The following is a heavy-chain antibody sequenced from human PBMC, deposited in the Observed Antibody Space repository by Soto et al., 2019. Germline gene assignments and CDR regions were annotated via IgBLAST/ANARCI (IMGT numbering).Heavy chain of an antibody. CDR3: ARDGVVGATDLDY. D-gene: IGHD1-26*01. Sequence: GESLKISCAASGFTFSSYWMHWVRQAPGKGLVWVSRIDSDGSSTSYADSVKGRFTISRDNAKNTLYLQMNSLRAEDTAVYYCARDGVVGATDLDYWGQGTLVTVSS. V-gene: IGHV3-74*01. CDR2: IDSDGSST. J-gene: IGHJ4*02. CDR1: GFTFSSYW.